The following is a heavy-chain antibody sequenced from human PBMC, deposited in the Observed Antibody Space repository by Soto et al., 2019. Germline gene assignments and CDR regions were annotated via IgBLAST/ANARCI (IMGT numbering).Heavy chain of an antibody. Sequence: PSETLSLTCTVSGGSISSGGYCWSWIRQHPGKGLEWIGYIYYSGSTYYNPSLKSRVIISVDTSKNQFSLKLSSVTAADTAVYYCARDLGVGFWSGYYTGPYFDYWGQGTLVTVSS. D-gene: IGHD3-3*01. J-gene: IGHJ4*02. V-gene: IGHV4-31*03. CDR2: IYYSGST. CDR3: ARDLGVGFWSGYYTGPYFDY. CDR1: GGSISSGGYC.